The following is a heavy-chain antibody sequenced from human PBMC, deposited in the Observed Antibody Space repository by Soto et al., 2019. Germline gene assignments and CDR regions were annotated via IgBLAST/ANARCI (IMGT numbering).Heavy chain of an antibody. Sequence: QVQLVESGGGLVQPERSLRLSCAASGFTFRNHGMHWVRQAPGKGLEWVAVIWYDESHEFYADSVKGRFSISRDNAKNTLYLQMNSLRAEDTAMDYCARDRSEFARWFDRWGQGTLVTVSS. J-gene: IGHJ5*02. CDR3: ARDRSEFARWFDR. V-gene: IGHV3-33*01. CDR2: IWYDESHE. CDR1: GFTFRNHG. D-gene: IGHD2-21*01.